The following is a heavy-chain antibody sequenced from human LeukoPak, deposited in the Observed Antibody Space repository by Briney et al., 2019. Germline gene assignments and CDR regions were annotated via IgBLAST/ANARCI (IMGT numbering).Heavy chain of an antibody. D-gene: IGHD3-10*01. J-gene: IGHJ6*02. CDR3: ARDWRYYYGSGSNSLLEYGMDV. V-gene: IGHV3-7*01. CDR2: IKQDGSEK. Sequence: GGSLRLSCAASGFTFSSYWMSWVRQAPGKGLEWVANIKQDGSEKYYVDSVKGRFTISRDNAKNSLYLQMNSLRAEDTAVYYCARDWRYYYGSGSNSLLEYGMDVWGQGTTVTVSS. CDR1: GFTFSSYW.